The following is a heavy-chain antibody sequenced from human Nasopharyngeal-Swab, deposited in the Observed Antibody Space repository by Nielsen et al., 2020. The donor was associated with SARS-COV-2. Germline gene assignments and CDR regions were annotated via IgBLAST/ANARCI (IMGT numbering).Heavy chain of an antibody. J-gene: IGHJ2*01. CDR1: GVSFPSSA. Sequence: SVKVSCKASGVSFPSSAMQWLRQARGQGLEWIGGIVVGSGKTNYAQKFQERATISRDRSTSTVYMELSSLRSDDTAVYYCAAIDLSSTSYGDWYFDLWGRGTLVTVSS. CDR3: AAIDLSSTSYGDWYFDL. V-gene: IGHV1-58*02. CDR2: IVVGSGKT. D-gene: IGHD2-2*01.